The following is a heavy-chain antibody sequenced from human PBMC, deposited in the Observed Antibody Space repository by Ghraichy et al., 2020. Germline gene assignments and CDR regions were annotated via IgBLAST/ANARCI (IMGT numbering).Heavy chain of an antibody. Sequence: GGSLRLSCAASGFTFSSYAMHWVRQAPGKGLEWVAVISYDGSNKYYADSVKGRFTISRDNSKNTLYLQMNSLRAEDTAVYYCARDFVMVRGVIPEYYYYYYGMDVWGQGTTVTVSS. J-gene: IGHJ6*02. CDR1: GFTFSSYA. V-gene: IGHV3-30-3*01. D-gene: IGHD3-10*01. CDR2: ISYDGSNK. CDR3: ARDFVMVRGVIPEYYYYYYGMDV.